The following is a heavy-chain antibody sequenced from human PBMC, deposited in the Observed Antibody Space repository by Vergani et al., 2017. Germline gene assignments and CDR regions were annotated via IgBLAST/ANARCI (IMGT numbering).Heavy chain of an antibody. J-gene: IGHJ4*02. V-gene: IGHV1-46*03. CDR3: ARAPIKIQHWDY. CDR1: GYTFTSYY. CDR2: INPSGGST. D-gene: IGHD1-1*01. Sequence: QVQLVQSGAAVKKPGASVKVSCKASGYTFTSYYMHWVRQAPGQGLEWMGIINPSGGSTSYAHKFQGRVTMTRDTSTSTVYMELSSLRSEDTAVYYCARAPIKIQHWDYWGQGTLVTVSS.